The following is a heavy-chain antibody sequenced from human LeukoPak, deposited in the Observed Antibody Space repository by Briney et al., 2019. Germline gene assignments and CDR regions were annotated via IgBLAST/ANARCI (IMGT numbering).Heavy chain of an antibody. CDR3: ARRTSQRLWFVVY. J-gene: IGHJ4*02. D-gene: IGHD2-21*01. Sequence: GQSLTISCHFSGYNFPSYWIGWVRQMPGKGLELMGVIYPFDSETIYSPSFQGHVTISADKSVNTAYLQWRSLQASDTATYYYARRTSQRLWFVVYWGQGTRVTVSS. CDR2: IYPFDSET. CDR1: GYNFPSYW. V-gene: IGHV5-51*01.